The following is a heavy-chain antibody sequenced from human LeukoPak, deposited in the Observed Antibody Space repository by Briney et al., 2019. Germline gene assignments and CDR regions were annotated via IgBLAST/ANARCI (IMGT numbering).Heavy chain of an antibody. CDR3: ARRKHVLWFGELSGAFDI. D-gene: IGHD3-10*01. CDR2: IYYSGST. J-gene: IGHJ3*02. V-gene: IGHV4-39*01. CDR1: GGSISSSSYY. Sequence: PSETLSLTCTVSGGSISSSSYYWGWIRQPPGKGLEWIGSIYYSGSTYYNPSLKSRVTISVDTFKNQFSLKLSSVTAADTAVYYCARRKHVLWFGELSGAFDIWGQGTMVTVSS.